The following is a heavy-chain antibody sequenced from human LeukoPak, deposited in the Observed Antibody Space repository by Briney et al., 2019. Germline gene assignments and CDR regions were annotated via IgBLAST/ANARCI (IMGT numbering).Heavy chain of an antibody. Sequence: SETLSLTCTASGYSISSGYYWVWIRQPPGKGLEWIGSIYHSGSTYYNPSLKSRVTISIDTSKNQFSLKLRSVTAADTAVYYCARVGSGWYNDWFDPWGQGTLVTVSS. J-gene: IGHJ5*02. CDR3: ARVGSGWYNDWFDP. D-gene: IGHD6-19*01. V-gene: IGHV4-38-2*02. CDR1: GYSISSGYY. CDR2: IYHSGST.